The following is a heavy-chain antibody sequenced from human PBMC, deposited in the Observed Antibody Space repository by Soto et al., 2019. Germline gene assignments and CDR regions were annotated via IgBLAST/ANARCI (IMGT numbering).Heavy chain of an antibody. CDR2: IDPSGGDT. D-gene: IGHD1-26*01. CDR3: AKRRGVGLTRSSFDY. V-gene: IGHV1-46*02. Sequence: QVQLVQSGAEVRKPGASVKVSCKASGYTFNRHYIQWVRQAPGQGLEWMGMIDPSGGDTNYAKKFQGRVTLTSGTSTSTVYMDLSSLRSEDTAVYYCAKRRGVGLTRSSFDYWGPGTLVIVSS. J-gene: IGHJ4*02. CDR1: GYTFNRHY.